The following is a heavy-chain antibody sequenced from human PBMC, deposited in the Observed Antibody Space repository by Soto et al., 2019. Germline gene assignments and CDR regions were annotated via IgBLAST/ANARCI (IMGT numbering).Heavy chain of an antibody. V-gene: IGHV1-69*01. D-gene: IGHD3-3*01. CDR2: IIPIFGTA. CDR1: GGTFSSYA. CDR3: GRRRGGEWLLPNWFDP. Sequence: QVQLVQSGAEVKKPGSSVKVSCKASGGTFSSYAISWVRQAPGQGLEWMGGIIPIFGTANYAQKFQGRVTITADESTSKAYMELSSLRSEDTAVYYCGRRRGGEWLLPNWFDPWGQGTLVTVSS. J-gene: IGHJ5*02.